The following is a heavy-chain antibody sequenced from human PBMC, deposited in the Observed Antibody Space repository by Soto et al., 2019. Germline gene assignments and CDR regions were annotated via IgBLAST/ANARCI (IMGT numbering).Heavy chain of an antibody. D-gene: IGHD3-10*01. J-gene: IGHJ4*02. CDR1: GFTFSSYA. V-gene: IGHV3-23*01. Sequence: EVQLLESGGGVVQPGGSLRLSCAASGFTFSSYAMSWVRQAPGKGLEWVSTISGSGGSTYYADSVKGRFTISRDNSKNTLYLQMDSLRAEDAAVYYCAKHRMPGTTGEFDDYWGQGTLVTVSS. CDR2: ISGSGGST. CDR3: AKHRMPGTTGEFDDY.